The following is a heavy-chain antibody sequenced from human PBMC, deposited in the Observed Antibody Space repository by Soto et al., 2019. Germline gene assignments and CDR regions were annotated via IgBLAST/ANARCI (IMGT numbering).Heavy chain of an antibody. CDR1: EFSFSDYW. J-gene: IGHJ4*02. CDR2: IKKDGSEK. D-gene: IGHD6-13*01. V-gene: IGHV3-7*01. CDR3: ARRAAVVGLDY. Sequence: EVQLVESGGGFVQPGGSLRLSCSASEFSFSDYWMTWVRQAPGKGLEWVASIKKDGSEKSYVDSVKGRFTISRDNVKNSLYLHMSSLRDEDTAVYYCARRAAVVGLDYWGQGALVTVSS.